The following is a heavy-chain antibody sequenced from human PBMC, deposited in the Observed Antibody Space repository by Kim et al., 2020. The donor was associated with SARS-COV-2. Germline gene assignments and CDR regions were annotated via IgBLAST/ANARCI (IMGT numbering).Heavy chain of an antibody. CDR3: ARAYPLQYLDWTATTYYY. D-gene: IGHD3-3*01. V-gene: IGHV4-34*01. CDR2: ISYGGNT. CDR1: GGSFRDYY. Sequence: SETLSLTCAVQGGSFRDYYWTWIRQSPGKGLEWIGEISYGGNTNYNPSLGSRVTMSIDTSRNSFSLKMTSVTAADTAVYYCARAYPLQYLDWTATTYYY. J-gene: IGHJ6*01.